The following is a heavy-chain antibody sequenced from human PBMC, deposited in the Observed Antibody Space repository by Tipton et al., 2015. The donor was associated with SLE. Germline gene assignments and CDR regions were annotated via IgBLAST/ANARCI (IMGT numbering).Heavy chain of an antibody. V-gene: IGHV4-38-2*02. CDR1: GYSISSDYF. CDR2: IYHSGNT. D-gene: IGHD2-21*02. Sequence: TLSLTCGVSGYSISSDYFWGWIRQPPGKGLEWIGSIYHSGNTYYNTSLKSRVTISVDTSKNQFSLKLSSVTAADTAVYYCAREGADDCLDYWGQGTLVTVSS. CDR3: AREGADDCLDY. J-gene: IGHJ4*02.